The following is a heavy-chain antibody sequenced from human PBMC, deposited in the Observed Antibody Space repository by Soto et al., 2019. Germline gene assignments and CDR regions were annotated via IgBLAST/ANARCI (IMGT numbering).Heavy chain of an antibody. V-gene: IGHV4-4*07. J-gene: IGHJ6*02. CDR1: RGSISSYY. CDR2: IYTSGST. CDR3: ARGENSQHYDILTGYAKYYGMDV. Sequence: SETLSLTCTVSRGSISSYYWNWIRQPAGKGLEWIGRIYTSGSTNYNPSLKSRVTMSVDTSKNQFSLKLSSVTAADTAVYYCARGENSQHYDILTGYAKYYGMDVWGQGTTVT. D-gene: IGHD3-9*01.